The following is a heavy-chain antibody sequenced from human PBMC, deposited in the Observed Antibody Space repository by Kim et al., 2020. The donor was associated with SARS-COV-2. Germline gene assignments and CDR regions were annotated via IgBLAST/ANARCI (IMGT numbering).Heavy chain of an antibody. J-gene: IGHJ4*02. V-gene: IGHV4-39*07. CDR3: ARDSLVVTSPSAGFDY. D-gene: IGHD3-22*01. Sequence: SLEGRVTISVDTSKNQFSLKLSSVTAADTAVYYCARDSLVVTSPSAGFDYWGQGTLVTVSS.